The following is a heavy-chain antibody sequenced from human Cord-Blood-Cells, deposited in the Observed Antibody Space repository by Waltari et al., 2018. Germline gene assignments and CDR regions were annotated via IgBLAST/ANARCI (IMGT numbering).Heavy chain of an antibody. Sequence: EVQLVQSGAEVKKPGESLKISCKGSGYSFTSYWIGWVRQMPGKGLEWMGIIYPGDSDTRYSPSFQGQVTISADKSISTAYRQWSSLKASDTAMYYCARQSAYCTNGVCYGDYWGQGTLVTVSS. CDR1: GYSFTSYW. D-gene: IGHD2-8*01. CDR2: IYPGDSDT. J-gene: IGHJ4*02. CDR3: ARQSAYCTNGVCYGDY. V-gene: IGHV5-51*01.